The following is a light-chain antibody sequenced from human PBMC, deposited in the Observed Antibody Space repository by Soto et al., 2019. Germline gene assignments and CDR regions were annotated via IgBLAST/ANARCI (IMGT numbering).Light chain of an antibody. Sequence: QSALTQPASVSGSPGQSITISCTGTSSDVGSYNLVSWYQQHPGKAPKLMIFEVSSRPSGVSYRFSGSKSGNTASLTISGLQAEDEADYYCSSYTSSSTLYVFGSGTKVTV. CDR3: SSYTSSSTLYV. CDR2: EVS. V-gene: IGLV2-14*02. J-gene: IGLJ1*01. CDR1: SSDVGSYNL.